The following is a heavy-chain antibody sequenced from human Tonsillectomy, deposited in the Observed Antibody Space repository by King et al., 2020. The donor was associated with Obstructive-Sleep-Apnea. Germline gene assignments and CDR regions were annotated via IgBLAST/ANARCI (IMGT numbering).Heavy chain of an antibody. D-gene: IGHD1-7*01. CDR3: ARVGETIYYYYGMDV. V-gene: IGHV4-4*07. J-gene: IGHJ6*02. Sequence: LQLQESGPGLVEPSETLSLTFTVSGASVNRFYWSWIRQPAGEGLEWIGRIYTSGSTDYNPSLKSRGTMSVDTSKKQFSPKLTSVTAADTAVYYCARVGETIYYYYGMDVWGQGTTVTVSS. CDR1: GASVNRFY. CDR2: IYTSGST.